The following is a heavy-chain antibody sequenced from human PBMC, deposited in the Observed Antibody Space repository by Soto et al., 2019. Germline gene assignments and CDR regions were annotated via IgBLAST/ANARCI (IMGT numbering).Heavy chain of an antibody. CDR2: MNPNSGNT. J-gene: IGHJ4*02. V-gene: IGHV1-8*01. Sequence: ASVKVSCKASGYTFTSYDINWVRQATGQGLEWMGWMNPNSGNTGYAQKFQGRVTMTRNTSISTAYMELSSLRSEDTAVYYCARELGYCTNGVCQDDYWGQGTLVNVSS. D-gene: IGHD2-8*01. CDR3: ARELGYCTNGVCQDDY. CDR1: GYTFTSYD.